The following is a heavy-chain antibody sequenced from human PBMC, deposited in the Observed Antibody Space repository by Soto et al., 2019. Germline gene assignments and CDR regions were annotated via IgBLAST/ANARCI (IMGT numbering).Heavy chain of an antibody. CDR3: ARDMMAQETYEYYFDY. V-gene: IGHV3-48*02. J-gene: IGHJ4*02. D-gene: IGHD3-16*01. CDR2: ISSSSSTI. CDR1: GFTFSSYS. Sequence: GGSLRLSCAASGFTFSSYSMNWVRQAPGKGLEWVSYISSSSSTIYYADSVKGRFTISRDNAKNSLYLQMNSLRDEDTAVYYCARDMMAQETYEYYFDYWGQGTLVTVSS.